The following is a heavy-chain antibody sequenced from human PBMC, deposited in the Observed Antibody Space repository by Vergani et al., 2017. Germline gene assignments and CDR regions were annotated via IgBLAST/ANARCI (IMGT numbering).Heavy chain of an antibody. D-gene: IGHD4-17*01. J-gene: IGHJ4*02. CDR2: INAGKGNT. CDR1: GYTFTSYA. Sequence: QVQLVQSGAEVKKPGASVKVSYKASGYTFTSYAMHWVSQAPGQRLEWMGWINAGKGNTKYSQKLQGSVTITRDTSESTAYMELSSLRAEDTAVYYCGRAYGDYGFADYWGQGTLVTVSS. CDR3: GRAYGDYGFADY. V-gene: IGHV1-3*01.